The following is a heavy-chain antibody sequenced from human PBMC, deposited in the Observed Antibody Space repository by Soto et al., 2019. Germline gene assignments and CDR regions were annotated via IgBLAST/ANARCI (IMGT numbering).Heavy chain of an antibody. J-gene: IGHJ4*02. D-gene: IGHD6-13*01. Sequence: GASVKDSCKASGYTFTGYYMHCVRQAPGQGLEWMGWINPNSGGTNYAQKFQGRVTMTRDTTISTAYIELSRLLSDDTAVYYCARDLSVIAAAGTTEFDYWGQGTLVTVSS. CDR3: ARDLSVIAAAGTTEFDY. CDR1: GYTFTGYY. V-gene: IGHV1-2*02. CDR2: INPNSGGT.